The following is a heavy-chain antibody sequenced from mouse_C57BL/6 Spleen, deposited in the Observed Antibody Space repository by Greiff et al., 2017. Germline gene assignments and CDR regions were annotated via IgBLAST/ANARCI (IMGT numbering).Heavy chain of an antibody. Sequence: VQLQQPGAELVRPGSSVKLSCKASGYTFTSYWMDWVKQRPGQGLEWIGNIYPSDSETHYNQKFKDKATLTVDKSSSTAYMQLSSLTSEDSAVYYCARWYYYGSSYFDYWGQGTTLTVSS. J-gene: IGHJ2*01. V-gene: IGHV1-61*01. D-gene: IGHD1-1*01. CDR1: GYTFTSYW. CDR3: ARWYYYGSSYFDY. CDR2: IYPSDSET.